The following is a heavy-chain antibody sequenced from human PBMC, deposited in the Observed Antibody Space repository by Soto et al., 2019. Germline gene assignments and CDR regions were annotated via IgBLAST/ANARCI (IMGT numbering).Heavy chain of an antibody. CDR3: ANGDYYSPHFDY. D-gene: IGHD2-21*01. CDR1: GFTFSSYG. J-gene: IGHJ4*02. Sequence: QVQLVESGGGVVQPGRSLRLSCAASGFTFSSYGIHWVRQAPSKGLEWVAVISYDGSNKYYADSVKGRFTISRDNSKNTLYLQMNSLRAEDMAVYYCANGDYYSPHFDYWGQGTLVTVSS. V-gene: IGHV3-30*18. CDR2: ISYDGSNK.